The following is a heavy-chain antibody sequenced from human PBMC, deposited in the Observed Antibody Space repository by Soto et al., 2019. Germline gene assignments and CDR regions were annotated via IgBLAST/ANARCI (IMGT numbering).Heavy chain of an antibody. CDR3: ARIYTAYARMDG. V-gene: IGHV3-72*01. CDR2: TKNRANSYIT. Sequence: EMQLVESGGGLVQPGGSLRLSCAASGFTVTDHYMDWVRQAPGKGLEWVGRTKNRANSYITDYAASVEGRFTISRDESKNSVSLQMHNLKPEDTAVYFCARIYTAYARMDGWGQGTTVTVSS. J-gene: IGHJ6*02. D-gene: IGHD2-21*02. CDR1: GFTVTDHY.